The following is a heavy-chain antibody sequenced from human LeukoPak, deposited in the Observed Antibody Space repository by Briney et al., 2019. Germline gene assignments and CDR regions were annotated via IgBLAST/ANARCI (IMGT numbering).Heavy chain of an antibody. V-gene: IGHV1-69*04. CDR2: IIPILGIA. J-gene: IGHJ2*01. D-gene: IGHD2-15*01. CDR1: GGTFSSYA. CDR3: ARDGCSGGSCYLGSYWYFDL. Sequence: GASVKVSCKASGGTFSSYAISWVRQAPGRGLEWMGRIIPILGIANYAQKFQGRVTITADKSTSTAYMELSSLRSEDTAVYYCARDGCSGGSCYLGSYWYFDLWGRGTLVTVSS.